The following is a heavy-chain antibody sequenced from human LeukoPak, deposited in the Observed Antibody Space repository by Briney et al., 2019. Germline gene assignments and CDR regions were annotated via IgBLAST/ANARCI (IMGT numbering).Heavy chain of an antibody. CDR2: IRYDGSNK. J-gene: IGHJ3*02. V-gene: IGHV3-30*02. CDR3: AKVFLEWLSPDAFDI. Sequence: GGSLRLSCAASGFTVSSNYMSWVRQAPGKGLEWVAFIRYDGSNKYYADSVKGRFTISRDNSKNTLYLQMNSLRAEDTAVYYCAKVFLEWLSPDAFDIWGQGTMVTVSS. CDR1: GFTVSSNY. D-gene: IGHD3-3*01.